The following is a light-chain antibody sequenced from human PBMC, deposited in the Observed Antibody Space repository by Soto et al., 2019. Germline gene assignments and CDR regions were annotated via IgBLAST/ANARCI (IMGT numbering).Light chain of an antibody. J-gene: IGKJ1*01. CDR3: LQYYSYWT. Sequence: DIQMTQSPSTLSASVGDRVTITCRASQSLITWLAWYQQKSGQAPKLLIYDASSLESGVPSRFSDSGSETEFTLTIKSLQPDDFATYYCLQYYSYWTFGHGTKMEVK. CDR1: QSLITW. CDR2: DAS. V-gene: IGKV1-5*01.